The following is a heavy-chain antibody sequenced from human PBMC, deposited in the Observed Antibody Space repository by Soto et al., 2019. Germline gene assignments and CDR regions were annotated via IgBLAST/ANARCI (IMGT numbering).Heavy chain of an antibody. CDR3: ASYRYDY. Sequence: QVQLQQSGPGLVKPSQSLSLTCAISGDSISSNSAAWNWIRQSPSRGVEWLGRTYYRSRWYHDYAVSVKSRIIISPDTSKNQVSLPLNSVAPDDTAVYYCASYRYDYWGPGTVVTVSP. D-gene: IGHD4-4*01. CDR2: TYYRSRWYH. CDR1: GDSISSNSAA. J-gene: IGHJ4*02. V-gene: IGHV6-1*01.